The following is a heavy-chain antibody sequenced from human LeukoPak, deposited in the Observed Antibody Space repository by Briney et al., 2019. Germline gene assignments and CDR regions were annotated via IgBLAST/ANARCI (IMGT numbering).Heavy chain of an antibody. CDR2: IKPDGIDK. CDR1: GFTFRSHW. J-gene: IGHJ3*02. D-gene: IGHD5-24*01. CDR3: ATISAQIFDI. V-gene: IGHV3-7*01. Sequence: GGSLRLSCVGSGFTFRSHWVNWVRQSPGKGLEWVANIKPDGIDKYYVDSARGRFTVSRDNAKTSAFLQMTSLRAEDTAIYYCATISAQIFDIWGQGTLVCVPS.